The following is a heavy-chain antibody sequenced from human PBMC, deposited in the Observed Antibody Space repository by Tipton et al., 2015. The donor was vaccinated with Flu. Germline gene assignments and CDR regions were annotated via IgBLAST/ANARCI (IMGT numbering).Heavy chain of an antibody. CDR1: GGSFSGYY. CDR3: ARRDYSNYVSDPKSWFDP. J-gene: IGHJ5*02. V-gene: IGHV4-34*01. CDR2: VSRTGST. Sequence: TLSLTCAVYGGSFSGYYWTWFRQSPGKGLEWIGTVSRTGSTIYNPSLKSRVTISIDTSKNQFSLNMRSVTAADMAVYYCARRDYSNYVSDPKSWFDPWGQGTLVAVSS. D-gene: IGHD4-11*01.